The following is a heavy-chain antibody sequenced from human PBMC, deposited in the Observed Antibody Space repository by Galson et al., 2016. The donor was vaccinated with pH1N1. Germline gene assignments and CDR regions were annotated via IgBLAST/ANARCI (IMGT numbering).Heavy chain of an antibody. J-gene: IGHJ4*02. V-gene: IGHV1-46*03. Sequence: SVKVSCKASGYTFTRYYFHWVRQAPGQGLEWMGVIDPSDGGTTYAQKFQARVTMTRDTSTSTVYVEVYSLKSEDTAVYHCTRDLGRLRDYWGQGTLVTVSS. CDR1: GYTFTRYY. D-gene: IGHD1-26*01. CDR3: TRDLGRLRDY. CDR2: IDPSDGGT.